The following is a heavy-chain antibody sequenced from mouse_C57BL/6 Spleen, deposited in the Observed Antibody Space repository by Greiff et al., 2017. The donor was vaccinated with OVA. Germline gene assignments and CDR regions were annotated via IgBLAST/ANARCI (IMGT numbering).Heavy chain of an antibody. CDR1: GYAFTNYL. CDR3: ARDYDEADYNAMDY. J-gene: IGHJ4*01. D-gene: IGHD2-4*01. Sequence: QVQLQQSGAELVRPGTSVKVSCKASGYAFTNYLIEWVKQRPGQGLEWIGVINPGSGGTNYNEKFKGKATLTADKSSSTAYMQLSSLTSEDSAVYFCARDYDEADYNAMDYWGQGTSLTVSS. CDR2: INPGSGGT. V-gene: IGHV1-54*01.